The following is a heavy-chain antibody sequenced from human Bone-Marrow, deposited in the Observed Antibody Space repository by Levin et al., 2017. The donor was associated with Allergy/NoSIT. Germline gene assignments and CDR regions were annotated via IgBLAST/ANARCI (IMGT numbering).Heavy chain of an antibody. CDR1: GFTFSSYW. J-gene: IGHJ5*02. CDR3: ARECPAPEGSEQWLVRPENGYNWFDP. CDR2: IKQDGSEK. Sequence: PGGSLRLSCAASGFTFSSYWMSWVRQAPGKGLEWVANIKQDGSEKYYVDSVKGRFTISRDNAKNSLYLQMNSLRAEDTAVYYCARECPAPEGSEQWLVRPENGYNWFDPWGQGTLVTVSS. V-gene: IGHV3-7*01. D-gene: IGHD6-19*01.